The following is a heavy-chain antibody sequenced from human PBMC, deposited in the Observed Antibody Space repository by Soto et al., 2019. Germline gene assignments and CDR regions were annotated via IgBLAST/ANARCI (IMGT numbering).Heavy chain of an antibody. V-gene: IGHV3-21*01. J-gene: IGHJ4*02. Sequence: GGSLRLSCAASGFTFSSYSMNWVRQAPGKGLEWVSSISSSSSYIYYADSVKGRFTISRDNAKNSLYLQMNSLRAEDTAVYYCARDGQGGYYYDSSGYYNLWGQGTLVTVSS. CDR1: GFTFSSYS. CDR2: ISSSSSYI. CDR3: ARDGQGGYYYDSSGYYNL. D-gene: IGHD3-22*01.